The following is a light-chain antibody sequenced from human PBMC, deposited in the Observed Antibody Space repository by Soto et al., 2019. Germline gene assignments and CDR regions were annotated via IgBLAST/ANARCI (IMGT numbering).Light chain of an antibody. Sequence: AIRMTQSPSSLSASEGDRVNITCRASRYIRSDLSWYQQRPGQAPKVLIYGASSSQSGVPSRFSGSGYGTDFTLSISSLQPEDFATYFCLQDYNYPWTFGQGTKVDIK. CDR3: LQDYNYPWT. J-gene: IGKJ1*01. CDR2: GAS. CDR1: RYIRSD. V-gene: IGKV1-6*01.